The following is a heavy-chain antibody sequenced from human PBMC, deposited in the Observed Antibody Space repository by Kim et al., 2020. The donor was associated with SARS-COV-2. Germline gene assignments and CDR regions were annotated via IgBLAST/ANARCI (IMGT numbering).Heavy chain of an antibody. D-gene: IGHD4-17*01. V-gene: IGHV3-30-3*01. J-gene: IGHJ5*02. Sequence: GGSLRLSCAASGFTFSSYAMHWVRQAPGKGLEWVAVISYDGSNKYYADSVKGRFTISIDNSKNTLYLQMNSLRAEDTAVYYCARDSQTSYGDYDVNWFDPWGQGTLVTVSS. CDR1: GFTFSSYA. CDR2: ISYDGSNK. CDR3: ARDSQTSYGDYDVNWFDP.